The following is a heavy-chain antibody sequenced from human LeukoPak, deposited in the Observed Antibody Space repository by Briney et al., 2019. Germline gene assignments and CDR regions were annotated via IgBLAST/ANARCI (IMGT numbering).Heavy chain of an antibody. D-gene: IGHD3-3*01. J-gene: IGHJ4*02. V-gene: IGHV4-61*08. Sequence: SSETLSLTCTVSGGSISSGGYYWSWIRQHPGKGLEWIAYIYYSGSTNYNPSLKSRVTISVDTSKNQFSLKLSSVTAADTAVYYCARDSGRFLEPPPYYWGQGTLVTVSS. CDR1: GGSISSGGYY. CDR3: ARDSGRFLEPPPYY. CDR2: IYYSGST.